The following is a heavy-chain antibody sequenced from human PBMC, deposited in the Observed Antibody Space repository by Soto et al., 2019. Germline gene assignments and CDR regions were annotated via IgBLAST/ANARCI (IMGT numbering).Heavy chain of an antibody. Sequence: SVKVSCKASGFTFTSSAVQWVRQARGQRLEWIGWIVVGSGNTNYAQKFQERVTITRDMSTSTAYMELNSVTAADTAVYYCASPGYCSDGTCYPDYWGQGTLVTVSS. J-gene: IGHJ4*02. CDR3: ASPGYCSDGTCYPDY. D-gene: IGHD2-15*01. V-gene: IGHV1-58*01. CDR2: IVVGSGNT. CDR1: GFTFTSSA.